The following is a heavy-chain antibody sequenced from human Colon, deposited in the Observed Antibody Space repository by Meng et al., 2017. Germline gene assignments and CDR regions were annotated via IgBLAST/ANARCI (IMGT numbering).Heavy chain of an antibody. CDR2: INHAGTA. CDR3: ANIRDRSFSDS. Sequence: VKMQRWGERILKPSETPSSACAVYVAAISTFSVAWVRQSPGKGLEWIGEINHAGTAYYNPSLKSRVTLSIDTSRNQFSLNLRSVTAADTAVYYCANIRDRSFSDSWGQGTLVTVSS. V-gene: IGHV4-34*01. D-gene: IGHD1-26*01. J-gene: IGHJ4*02. CDR1: VAAISTFS.